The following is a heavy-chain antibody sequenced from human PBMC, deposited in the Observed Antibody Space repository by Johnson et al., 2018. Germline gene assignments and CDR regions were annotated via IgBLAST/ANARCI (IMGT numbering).Heavy chain of an antibody. Sequence: VQLVESGGGLVQPGRSLRLSCIVSGFNFGDYAMHWVRQPPGKGLEWVSGISWHGSNVVYADSVEGRFTISRDHAKNSLYLEMNNLSPEDTALYYCAKDNDYCCAGSVHYMGVGGKGTIVTVSS. CDR3: AKDNDYCCAGSVHYMGV. CDR1: GFNFGDYA. D-gene: IGHD3-10*01. CDR2: ISWHGSNV. J-gene: IGHJ6*03. V-gene: IGHV3-9*01.